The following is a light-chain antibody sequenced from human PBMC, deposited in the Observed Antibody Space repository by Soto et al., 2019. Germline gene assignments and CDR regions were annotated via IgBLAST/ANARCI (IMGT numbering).Light chain of an antibody. J-gene: IGKJ1*01. CDR2: DAS. CDR1: QSISSW. Sequence: DIQMTQSPSTLSASVGDRVTITCRASQSISSWLAWYQQKPGKAPKLLIYDASSLESGVPSRFSGSGSGAEFTLTISSLQPDDFATYYCQQYHSSSGTFGQGTKVEIK. V-gene: IGKV1-5*01. CDR3: QQYHSSSGT.